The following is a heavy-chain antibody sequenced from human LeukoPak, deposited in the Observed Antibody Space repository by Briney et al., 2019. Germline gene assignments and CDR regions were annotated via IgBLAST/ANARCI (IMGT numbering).Heavy chain of an antibody. J-gene: IGHJ4*02. D-gene: IGHD3-10*01. V-gene: IGHV1-8*01. CDR2: MNPNSGNT. CDR1: GYTFTCYD. Sequence: ASVKVSCKASGYTFTCYDINWVRQATGQGLEWMGWMNPNSGNTGYAQRFQGRVTMTRNTSISTAYMELSSLRSEDTAVYYCARGELWFGELFRPFDYWGQGTLVTVSS. CDR3: ARGELWFGELFRPFDY.